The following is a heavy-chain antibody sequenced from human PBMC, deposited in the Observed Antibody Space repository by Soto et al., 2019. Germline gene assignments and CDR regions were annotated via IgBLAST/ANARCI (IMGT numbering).Heavy chain of an antibody. CDR2: IYYSGST. Sequence: SETLSLTCTVSGGSISSSSYYWGWIRQPPGKGLEWIGSIYYSGSTNYNPSLKSRVTISVDTSKNQFSLKLSSVTAADTAVYYCARSDGRDWGQGTLVTVSS. V-gene: IGHV4-39*07. J-gene: IGHJ4*02. CDR1: GGSISSSSYY. CDR3: ARSDGRD.